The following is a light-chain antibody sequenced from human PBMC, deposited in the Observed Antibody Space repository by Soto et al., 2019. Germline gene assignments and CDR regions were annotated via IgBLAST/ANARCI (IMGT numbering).Light chain of an antibody. J-gene: IGKJ4*01. CDR2: GAS. CDR3: QQYGSSPFT. Sequence: DIVLTQSPGTLSLSPGERATLSCRASQSISNSYLAWFQQKPGQSPRLLIYGASSRPTGIPDRFNGSGSGTDFTLAISRLEPEDFALYYCQQYGSSPFTFGGGTKVEIK. CDR1: QSISNSY. V-gene: IGKV3-20*01.